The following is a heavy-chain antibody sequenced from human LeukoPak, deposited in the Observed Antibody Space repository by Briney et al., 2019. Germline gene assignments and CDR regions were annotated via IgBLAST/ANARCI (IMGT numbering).Heavy chain of an antibody. V-gene: IGHV3-23*01. CDR3: AQQQLVRSDY. Sequence: GGSLRLSCAASGFTLSNYVMSWVRQAPGKGLEWVSSMSGATYYADSVKGRFTISRDNSKNTLYLQMNSLRAEDTAVYYCAQQQLVRSDYWGQGTLVTVSS. CDR1: GFTLSNYV. D-gene: IGHD6-13*01. J-gene: IGHJ4*02. CDR2: MSGAT.